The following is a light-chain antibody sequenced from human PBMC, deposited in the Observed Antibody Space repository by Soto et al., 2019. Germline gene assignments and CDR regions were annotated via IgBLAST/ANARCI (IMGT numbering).Light chain of an antibody. CDR1: QNINNW. Sequence: DIQMTQSPSTLSASVGDRVTINCRASQNINNWLAWYQQKSGKAPKVLIYKASSLESGVPSRLSGSGSGTEFTLTISSLQTEDFATYYCQQYGANSPWTFGQGTKVEIK. CDR2: KAS. CDR3: QQYGANSPWT. J-gene: IGKJ1*01. V-gene: IGKV1-5*03.